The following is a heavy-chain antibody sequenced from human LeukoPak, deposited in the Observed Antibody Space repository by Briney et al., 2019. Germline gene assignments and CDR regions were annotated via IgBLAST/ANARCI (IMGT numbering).Heavy chain of an antibody. V-gene: IGHV3-48*04. CDR3: ARARIFYGIDV. CDR1: GFTFSSYS. J-gene: IGHJ6*02. Sequence: GGSLRLSCAASGFTFSSYSMNWVRQAPGKGLEWVSYISSSSSTIYYANSVKGRFTISRDNAKNSLYLQMNSLRAEDTAVYYCARARIFYGIDVWGQGTTVTVSS. D-gene: IGHD2-15*01. CDR2: ISSSSSTI.